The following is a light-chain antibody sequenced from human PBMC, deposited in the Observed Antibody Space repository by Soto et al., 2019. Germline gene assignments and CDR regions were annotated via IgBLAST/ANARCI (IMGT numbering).Light chain of an antibody. J-gene: IGLJ2*01. V-gene: IGLV8-61*01. CDR1: SGSVSTSYY. CDR2: STN. CDR3: ALYMGRGIVV. Sequence: QAVVTQEPPFSVSPGGTVTLTCGLSSGSVSTSYYPSWYQQTPGQAPRTLIYSTNTRSSGVPDRFSGSILGNKAALTITGAQADDESDYYCALYMGRGIVVFGGGTKLTVL.